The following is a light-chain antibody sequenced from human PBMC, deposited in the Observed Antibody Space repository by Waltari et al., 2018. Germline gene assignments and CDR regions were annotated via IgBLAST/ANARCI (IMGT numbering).Light chain of an antibody. J-gene: IGLJ3*02. CDR3: TSFRSGASWV. Sequence: QSALTQPASVSGSPGQSIIISCAGTNNDVGAYNYVPWFQHHPGQAPKLIIHDVNKRPSGVLSRFSASKSDNTASLTISGLQAEDEANYYCTSFRSGASWVFGGGTTLTVL. CDR2: DVN. V-gene: IGLV2-14*03. CDR1: NNDVGAYNY.